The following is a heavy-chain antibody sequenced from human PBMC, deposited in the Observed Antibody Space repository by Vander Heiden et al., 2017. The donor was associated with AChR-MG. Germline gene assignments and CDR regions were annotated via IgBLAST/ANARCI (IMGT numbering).Heavy chain of an antibody. CDR1: GSHFPGYY. Sequence: QVQLVQYGAEVKKPGASVKVSCTSSGSHFPGYYMHWVRQAPGQGLEWMGRINPNSGGTNYAQKFQGRVTMTRDTSISTAYMELSRLRSDDTAVYYCAREYHSSGWYTLYYFDYWGQGTLVTVS. CDR3: AREYHSSGWYTLYYFDY. CDR2: INPNSGGT. V-gene: IGHV1-2*06. D-gene: IGHD6-19*01. J-gene: IGHJ4*02.